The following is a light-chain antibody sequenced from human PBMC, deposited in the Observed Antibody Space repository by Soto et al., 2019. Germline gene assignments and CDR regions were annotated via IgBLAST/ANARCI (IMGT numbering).Light chain of an antibody. CDR2: GAS. Sequence: EVVMTQSPATLSVSPGERVTLSCRASQSITAHLDWYQQKPGQAPRLLIHGASTRATGIPARFSGSGFGTEFILTLSSLQTEDFAVYFCQQYNTWLWTFGQGTKVEIQ. CDR1: QSITAH. CDR3: QQYNTWLWT. V-gene: IGKV3-15*01. J-gene: IGKJ1*01.